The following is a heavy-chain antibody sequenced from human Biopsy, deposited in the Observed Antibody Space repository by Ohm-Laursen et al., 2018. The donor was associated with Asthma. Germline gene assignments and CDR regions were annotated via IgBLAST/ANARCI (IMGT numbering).Heavy chain of an antibody. CDR1: SASITTSPSY. J-gene: IGHJ4*02. Sequence: TLSLTCTVSSASITTSPSYWSWLRLLPGKGLEWIGCIYYSGETFFNPSLKNPLFMSLDSSKNQFSLKMTSVTVADTAVYFCARNLPGYTYGPFEDRGQGTLVTVSS. D-gene: IGHD5-18*01. CDR3: ARNLPGYTYGPFED. V-gene: IGHV4-31*01. CDR2: IYYSGET.